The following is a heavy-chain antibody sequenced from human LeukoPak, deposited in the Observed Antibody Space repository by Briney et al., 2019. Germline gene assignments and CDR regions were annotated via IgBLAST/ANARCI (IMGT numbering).Heavy chain of an antibody. CDR2: ISYDGSNK. D-gene: IGHD4-17*01. CDR3: ARDGPSYGDYVRKPFDY. Sequence: PGGSLRLPCAASGFTFSSYAMHWVRQAPGKGLEWVAVISYDGSNKYYADSVKGRFTISRDNSQNTLYLQMNSLRAEDTAVYYCARDGPSYGDYVRKPFDYWGQGTLVTVSS. J-gene: IGHJ4*02. CDR1: GFTFSSYA. V-gene: IGHV3-30-3*01.